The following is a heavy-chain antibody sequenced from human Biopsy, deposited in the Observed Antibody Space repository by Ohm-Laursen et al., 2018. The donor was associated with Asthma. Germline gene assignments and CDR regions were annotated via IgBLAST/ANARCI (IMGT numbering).Heavy chain of an antibody. CDR2: ISSSGSTT. CDR1: GFSFSDYY. V-gene: IGHV3-11*01. CDR3: ARVFESSEWGPFYHFGLDV. J-gene: IGHJ6*02. D-gene: IGHD6-25*01. Sequence: SLRLSCTAFGFSFSDYYMTWMRQAPGKGLAWVSSISSSGSTTYPAESVKGRFTISRDNAQKSLFLQMGSLRAEDTAIYYCARVFESSEWGPFYHFGLDVWGQGTTVAVSS.